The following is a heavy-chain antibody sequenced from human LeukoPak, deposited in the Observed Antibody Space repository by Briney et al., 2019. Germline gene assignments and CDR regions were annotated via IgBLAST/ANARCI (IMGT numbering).Heavy chain of an antibody. V-gene: IGHV1-2*02. CDR1: GYTFTGYY. CDR2: INPNSGGA. J-gene: IGHJ6*03. CDR3: ARGDYSRDYYYMDV. D-gene: IGHD4-11*01. Sequence: ASVKVSCKGSGYTFTGYYLHWVRQAPGQGLVWMGWINPNSGGADYAQKFQGRVTMTRDTSINTACMELSRLRSDDTAVYYCARGDYSRDYYYMDVWGKGTTVTVSS.